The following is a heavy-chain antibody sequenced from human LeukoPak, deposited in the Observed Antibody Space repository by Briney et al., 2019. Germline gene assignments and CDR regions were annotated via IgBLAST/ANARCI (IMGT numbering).Heavy chain of an antibody. CDR1: GFTFSGSA. V-gene: IGHV3-73*01. D-gene: IGHD3-3*01. J-gene: IGHJ4*02. CDR3: TNAFWSGYYTRNFDY. CDR2: IRSKANSYAT. Sequence: PGGSLRLSCAASGFTFSGSAMHWVRQASGKGLEWVGRIRSKANSYATAYAASVKGRFTISRDDSKNTAYLQMNSLKTEDTAVYYCTNAFWSGYYTRNFDYWGQGTLVTVSS.